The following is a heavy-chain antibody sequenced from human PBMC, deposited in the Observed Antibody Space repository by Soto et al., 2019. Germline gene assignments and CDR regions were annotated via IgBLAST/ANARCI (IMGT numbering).Heavy chain of an antibody. CDR3: AKEAARVGALDY. V-gene: IGHV3-30*18. CDR2: ISYDGSDK. Sequence: PGGSLRLSCADSGFTFSSYGMHWVRQAPGKGLEWVAVISYDGSDKYYADSVKGRFTISRDNSKNTLYLQMNSLRAEDTAVYYCAKEAARVGALDYWGQGTLVTVSS. CDR1: GFTFSSYG. D-gene: IGHD1-26*01. J-gene: IGHJ4*02.